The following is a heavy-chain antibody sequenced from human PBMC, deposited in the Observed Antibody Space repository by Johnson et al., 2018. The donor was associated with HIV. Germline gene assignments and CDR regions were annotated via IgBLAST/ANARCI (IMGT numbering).Heavy chain of an antibody. CDR3: ARAVYSSSSSCAFDI. D-gene: IGHD6-6*01. Sequence: QVQLVESGGGVVQPGRSLRLSCVVSGFTYSNYAMHWVRLPPGKGLQLVAVISYDGTNKYYADSVQGRFTISRDNSKNTLYLQMNSLRAEDTAVYYGARAVYSSSSSCAFDIWGQGTMVTVSS. CDR1: GFTYSNYA. V-gene: IGHV3-30*03. CDR2: ISYDGTNK. J-gene: IGHJ3*02.